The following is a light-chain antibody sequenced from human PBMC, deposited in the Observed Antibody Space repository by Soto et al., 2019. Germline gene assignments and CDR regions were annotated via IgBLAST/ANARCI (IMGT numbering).Light chain of an antibody. CDR2: DVT. CDR3: CSFAGSYSYV. J-gene: IGLJ1*01. CDR1: SSVVGRYDY. V-gene: IGLV2-11*01. Sequence: QSVLTQPRSVSASPGQSVTISCTGTSSVVGRYDYVSWYQQHPGKAPKLIVYDVTERPSGVPDRFSGSKSGNTASLTISGLQAEDEADYSCCSFAGSYSYVFGNGKKVSVL.